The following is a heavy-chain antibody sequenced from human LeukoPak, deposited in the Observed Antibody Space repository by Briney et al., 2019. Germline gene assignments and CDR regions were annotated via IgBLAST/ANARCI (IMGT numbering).Heavy chain of an antibody. CDR1: GFTFTSSA. CDR2: IVVGSGNT. CDR3: AASRYSSSSDFDY. V-gene: IGHV1-58*02. Sequence: GASVKVSCKASGFTFTSSAMQWGRQARGQRLEWIGWIVVGSGNTNYAQKFQERVTITRDMSTSTAYMELSSLRSEDTAVYYCAASRYSSSSDFDYWGQGTLVTVSS. D-gene: IGHD6-6*01. J-gene: IGHJ4*02.